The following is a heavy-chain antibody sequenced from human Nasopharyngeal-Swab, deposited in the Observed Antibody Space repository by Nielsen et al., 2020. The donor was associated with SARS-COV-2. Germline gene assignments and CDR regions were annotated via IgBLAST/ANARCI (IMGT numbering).Heavy chain of an antibody. V-gene: IGHV5-51*01. J-gene: IGHJ6*02. CDR2: IYPRDSDT. CDR3: VRPEGVATSFKYYFQYGMDV. CDR1: GYSFTSYW. Sequence: GESLKISCKGSGYSFTSYWIAWVRQMPGKGLEWMGIIYPRDSDTRYSPSFQGHVTMSADKSINTAYLQWSSLKASDTAMYYCVRPEGVATSFKYYFQYGMDVWGQGTMVTVPS. D-gene: IGHD5-12*01.